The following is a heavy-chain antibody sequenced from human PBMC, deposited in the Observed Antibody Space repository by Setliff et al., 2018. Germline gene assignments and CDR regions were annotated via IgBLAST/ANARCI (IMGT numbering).Heavy chain of an antibody. CDR2: IFPSDSDT. V-gene: IGHV5-51*01. Sequence: GESLKISCQASGYDFSKYWIGWVRRMPGEGLDWMGIIFPSDSDTRYGPSFQGQVTISAAKSITTVYLQINSLKASDTAIYFCARGDTIGFGAFDIWGQGTMVTVSS. J-gene: IGHJ3*02. CDR1: GYDFSKYW. CDR3: ARGDTIGFGAFDI. D-gene: IGHD1-26*01.